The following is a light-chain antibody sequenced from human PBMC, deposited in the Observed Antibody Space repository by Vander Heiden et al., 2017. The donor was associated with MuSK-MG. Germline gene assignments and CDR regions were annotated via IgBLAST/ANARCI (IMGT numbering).Light chain of an antibody. V-gene: IGKV3-11*01. CDR1: QSVSSY. Sequence: EIVLTQSPATRSLSPGERATLSCRASQSVSSYLAWYQQKPGQAPRLLIYDASNRATGIPARFSGSGSGTDFTLTISSLEPEDFAVYYCQQRGNWPPTWTFGPGAKVGI. CDR2: DAS. CDR3: QQRGNWPPTWT. J-gene: IGKJ1*01.